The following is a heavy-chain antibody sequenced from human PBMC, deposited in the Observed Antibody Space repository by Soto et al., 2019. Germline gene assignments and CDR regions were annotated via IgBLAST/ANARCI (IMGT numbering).Heavy chain of an antibody. V-gene: IGHV3-30*18. CDR3: AKDWGYYYDSSGYSSPYFDY. D-gene: IGHD3-22*01. CDR1: GFTFSSYG. Sequence: QVQLVESGGGVVQPGRSLRLSCAASGFTFSSYGMHWVRQAPGKGLEWVAVISYDGSNKYYADSVKGRFTISRDNSKNTLYLQMNSLRAEDTAVYYCAKDWGYYYDSSGYSSPYFDYWGQGTLVTVSS. CDR2: ISYDGSNK. J-gene: IGHJ4*02.